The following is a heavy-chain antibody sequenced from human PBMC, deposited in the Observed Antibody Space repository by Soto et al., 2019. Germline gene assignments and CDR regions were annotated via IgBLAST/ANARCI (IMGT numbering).Heavy chain of an antibody. V-gene: IGHV3-30*18. CDR1: GFTFSSYG. D-gene: IGHD5-18*01. J-gene: IGHJ4*02. CDR2: ISYDGSNK. CDR3: AKDTAMLNGRNDY. Sequence: AGGSLRLSCAASGFTFSSYGMHWVRQAPGKGLEWVAVISYDGSNKYYADSVKGRFTISRDNSKNTLYLQMNSLRAEDTAVYYCAKDTAMLNGRNDYWGQGTLVTVSS.